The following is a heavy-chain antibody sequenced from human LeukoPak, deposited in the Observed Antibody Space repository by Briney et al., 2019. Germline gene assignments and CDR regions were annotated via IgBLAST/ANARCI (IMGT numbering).Heavy chain of an antibody. CDR3: AREVTRRGFDY. V-gene: IGHV3-48*03. CDR1: GFTFSSFE. CDR2: ISSSGSTI. J-gene: IGHJ4*02. D-gene: IGHD4-17*01. Sequence: GGSLRLSCAASGFTFSSFEMNWVRQAPGKGLEWVSYISSSGSTIYYADSVKGRFTISRDNAKNSLYLQMNSLRAEDSALYYCAREVTRRGFDYWGQGTLVTVSS.